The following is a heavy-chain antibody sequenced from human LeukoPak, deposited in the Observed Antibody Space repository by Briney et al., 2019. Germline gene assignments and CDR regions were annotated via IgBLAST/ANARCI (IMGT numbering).Heavy chain of an antibody. D-gene: IGHD6-13*01. V-gene: IGHV3-9*01. Sequence: PGVSLRLSCAASVFTFNNCAMICVRPAPGKGLVGFSGISWSSGNIGYADSVRGRFTISRDNAKNSLYLQMNSLRAEDTALYYCAKDTSSSWYGSGSFDYWGQGTLVTVSS. CDR2: ISWSSGNI. CDR1: VFTFNNCA. J-gene: IGHJ4*02. CDR3: AKDTSSSWYGSGSFDY.